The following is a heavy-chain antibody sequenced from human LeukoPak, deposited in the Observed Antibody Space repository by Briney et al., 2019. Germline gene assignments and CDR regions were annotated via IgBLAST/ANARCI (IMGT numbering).Heavy chain of an antibody. V-gene: IGHV1-18*01. D-gene: IGHD2-15*01. J-gene: IGHJ1*01. CDR3: ARGYCSGGSCLYFQH. Sequence: GASVKVSCKASGNTFTTYGISWVRQAPGQGLEWMRWISAYNGNTTYAQKLQGRVTMTTDTSTSTAYMELRSLRSDDTAVYYCARGYCSGGSCLYFQHWGQGTLVTVSS. CDR1: GNTFTTYG. CDR2: ISAYNGNT.